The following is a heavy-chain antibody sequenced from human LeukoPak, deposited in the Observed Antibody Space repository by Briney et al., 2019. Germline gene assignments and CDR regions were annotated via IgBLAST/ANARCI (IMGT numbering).Heavy chain of an antibody. CDR1: GGSISSYY. Sequence: SETLSLTCSVSGGSISSYYWSWIRQPPGKRLEWIGYIFYSGSTNYNPSLKSRVTISVDTSKNQFSLKLSSVTAADTAVYYCARRGDDYGDYYYFDYWGQGTLVTVPS. V-gene: IGHV4-59*01. D-gene: IGHD4-17*01. J-gene: IGHJ4*02. CDR3: ARRGDDYGDYYYFDY. CDR2: IFYSGST.